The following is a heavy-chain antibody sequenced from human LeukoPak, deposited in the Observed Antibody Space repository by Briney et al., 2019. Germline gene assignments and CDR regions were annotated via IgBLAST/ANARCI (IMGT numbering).Heavy chain of an antibody. CDR1: GFAFHNYA. V-gene: IGHV3-9*01. D-gene: IGHD4-23*01. J-gene: IGHJ6*02. CDR2: INWNSDTK. Sequence: GRSLRLSCVGSGFAFHNYAMHWVRRPPGKGLEGVSAINWNSDTKAYADSVKGRFTISRYRARNSLYLQMDSLRPEDTALYYCAKDTGGNGAYFYAMDVWGQGTSVTVSS. CDR3: AKDTGGNGAYFYAMDV.